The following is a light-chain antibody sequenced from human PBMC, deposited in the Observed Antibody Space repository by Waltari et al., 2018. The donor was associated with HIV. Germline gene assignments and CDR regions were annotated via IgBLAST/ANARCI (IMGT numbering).Light chain of an antibody. CDR1: DIGTRS. J-gene: IGLJ2*01. V-gene: IGLV3-21*04. CDR2: YDG. CDR3: QVWDANTDVV. Sequence: SYVLTQTPSVSVAPGKTATLTCEGSDIGTRSVHWYRQKPGQAPVLVIYYDGERPSGIVERFSGANPGNTATLTSSSVGFGDEADYYCQVWDANTDVVFGTGTKLTVL.